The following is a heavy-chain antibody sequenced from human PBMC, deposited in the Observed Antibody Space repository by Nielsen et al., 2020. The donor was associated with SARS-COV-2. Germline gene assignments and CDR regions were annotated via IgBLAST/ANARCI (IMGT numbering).Heavy chain of an antibody. CDR1: GFIFRSYG. V-gene: IGHV3-30*18. J-gene: IGHJ4*02. Sequence: GESLKISCAASGFIFRSYGMHWVRQAPGKGLEWVAYISYEGSKQFYGDSVKGRFTISRDFSKSTLYLQMNSLRAEDTAMYYCAKDRAIFMIYFTRGGPDYWGQGTLVTVSS. CDR2: ISYEGSKQ. D-gene: IGHD3/OR15-3a*01. CDR3: AKDRAIFMIYFTRGGPDY.